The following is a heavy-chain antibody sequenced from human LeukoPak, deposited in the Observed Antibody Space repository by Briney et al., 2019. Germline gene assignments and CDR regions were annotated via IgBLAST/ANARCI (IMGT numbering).Heavy chain of an antibody. CDR3: ANPPTVTTTRFDP. CDR2: ISGSGART. D-gene: IGHD4-17*01. V-gene: IGHV3-23*01. Sequence: ETLSLTCTVSGGSISSYNWSWVRQAPGKGPEWVSDISGSGARTYYADSVKGRFTISRDNSKNTLYLQMNSLRAEDTAVYYCANPPTVTTTRFDPWGQGILVTVSS. J-gene: IGHJ5*02. CDR1: GGSISSYN.